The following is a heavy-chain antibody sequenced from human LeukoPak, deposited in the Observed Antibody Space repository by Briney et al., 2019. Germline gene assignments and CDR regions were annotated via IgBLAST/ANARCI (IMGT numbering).Heavy chain of an antibody. CDR3: AKTIVGVTNWFDP. D-gene: IGHD1-26*01. Sequence: QTGGSLRLPCAASGFTVSSNYISWVRQAPGKGLEWVSVIYSGGNTYYADSVKGRFTISSDNSKNTLYLQMNSLRAEDTAVYYCAKTIVGVTNWFDPWGQGTLVTVSS. CDR1: GFTVSSNY. V-gene: IGHV3-53*01. CDR2: IYSGGNT. J-gene: IGHJ5*02.